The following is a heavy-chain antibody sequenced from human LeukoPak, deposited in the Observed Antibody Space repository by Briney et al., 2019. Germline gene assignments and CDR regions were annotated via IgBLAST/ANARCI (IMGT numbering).Heavy chain of an antibody. CDR3: ARVAPDGLQTSDY. D-gene: IGHD1-14*01. V-gene: IGHV4-59*01. Sequence: SETLSLTCTVSGGSISSYYWSWIRQPPGKGLEWIGYIYYSGSTNYNPSLKSRVTISVDTSKNQFSLKLSSVTAADTAVYYCARVAPDGLQTSDYWGQGTLVTVSS. J-gene: IGHJ4*02. CDR1: GGSISSYY. CDR2: IYYSGST.